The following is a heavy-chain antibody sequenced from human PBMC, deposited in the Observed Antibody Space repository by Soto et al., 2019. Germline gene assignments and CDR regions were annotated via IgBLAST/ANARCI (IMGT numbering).Heavy chain of an antibody. V-gene: IGHV4-59*01. J-gene: IGHJ4*02. Sequence: SETLSLTCTVSGGSISSYYWSWIRQPPGKGLEWIGYIYYSGSTNYNPSLKSRVTISVDTSKNQFSLKLSSVTAADTAAYYCARGSKQLRYFDWSPYDYWGQGTLVTVSS. CDR3: ARGSKQLRYFDWSPYDY. CDR1: GGSISSYY. D-gene: IGHD3-9*01. CDR2: IYYSGST.